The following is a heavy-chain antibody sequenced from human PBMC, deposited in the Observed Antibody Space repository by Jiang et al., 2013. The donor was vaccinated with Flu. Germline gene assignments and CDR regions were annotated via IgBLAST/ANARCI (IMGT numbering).Heavy chain of an antibody. CDR1: GYTLTDHY. V-gene: IGHV1-2*02. Sequence: VQLVESGAEVNKPGAAVKVSCKASGYTLTDHYMHWVRQAPGQGLEWMGWINPNTSATTYAQKFQGRVTMTRDTSISTVYMELSSLRSDDTAVFYCVRVAVPGLGYFQHWGQGTLVTVSX. CDR3: VRVAVPGLGYFQH. D-gene: IGHD6-19*01. CDR2: INPNTSAT. J-gene: IGHJ1*01.